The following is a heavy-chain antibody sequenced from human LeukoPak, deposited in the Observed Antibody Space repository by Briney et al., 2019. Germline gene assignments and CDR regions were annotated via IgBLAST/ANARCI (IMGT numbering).Heavy chain of an antibody. V-gene: IGHV3-74*01. J-gene: IGHJ4*02. CDR2: IKSDGST. CDR1: GFTFSSYW. Sequence: GGSLRLSCAASGFTFSSYWMHWVRQAPGKGLVWVSRIKSDGSTNYADSVKGRFTISRDNAKNTLSLQMNSLRAEDTALYYCAAGDRNGWYFDYWGQGTLVTVSS. D-gene: IGHD6-19*01. CDR3: AAGDRNGWYFDY.